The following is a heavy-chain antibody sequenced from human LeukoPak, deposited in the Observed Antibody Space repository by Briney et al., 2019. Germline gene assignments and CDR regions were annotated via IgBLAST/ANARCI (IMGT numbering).Heavy chain of an antibody. J-gene: IGHJ4*02. Sequence: SETLSLTCTVSGGSISSSSYYWGWIRQPPGKGLEWIGCISDSGSTTHNPSLKSRVTISVDTSKNQFSLKLNSVTAADTAVYYCARDPAANRYFDSWGRGTLVTVSS. D-gene: IGHD3-16*02. CDR1: GGSISSSSYY. CDR3: ARDPAANRYFDS. V-gene: IGHV4-39*07. CDR2: ISDSGST.